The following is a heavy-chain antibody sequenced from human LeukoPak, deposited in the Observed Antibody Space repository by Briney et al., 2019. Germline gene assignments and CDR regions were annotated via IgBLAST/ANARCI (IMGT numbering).Heavy chain of an antibody. CDR2: ISYDGSNK. Sequence: GGSLRLSCAASGFTFSNYAMSWVRQAPGKGLEWVAVISYDGSNKYYADSVKGRFTISRDNSKNTLYLQMNSLRAEDTAVYYCAKEQLYYYDSSGYLGYWGQGTLVTVSS. V-gene: IGHV3-30*18. CDR3: AKEQLYYYDSSGYLGY. D-gene: IGHD3-22*01. J-gene: IGHJ4*02. CDR1: GFTFSNYA.